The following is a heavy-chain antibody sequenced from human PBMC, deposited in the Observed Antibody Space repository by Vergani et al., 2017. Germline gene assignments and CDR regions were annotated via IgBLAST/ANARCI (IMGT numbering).Heavy chain of an antibody. Sequence: EVQLLESGGGLVQPGGSLRLSCAASGFTFSSYAMSWVRQAPGKGLEWVSGISWNSGSIGYADSVKGRFTISRDNAKNSLYLQMNSLRAEDTALYYCAKEVGYCSGGSCRYYYGMDVWGQGTTVTVSS. CDR3: AKEVGYCSGGSCRYYYGMDV. J-gene: IGHJ6*02. D-gene: IGHD2-15*01. CDR2: ISWNSGSI. V-gene: IGHV3-9*01. CDR1: GFTFSSYA.